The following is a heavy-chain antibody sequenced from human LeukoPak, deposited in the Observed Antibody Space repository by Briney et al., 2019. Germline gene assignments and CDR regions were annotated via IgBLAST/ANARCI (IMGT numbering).Heavy chain of an antibody. CDR3: ARREQWLVGDDY. V-gene: IGHV1-18*01. CDR2: ISTYNGNT. D-gene: IGHD6-19*01. CDR1: GYTFPTYA. Sequence: GASVKVSCKASGYTFPTYAISWVRQAPGQGLEWMGWISTYNGNTNYAQKLQGRVSMTTDTSTSTAYMELRSLRSDDTAVYYCARREQWLVGDDYWGQGTLVTVSS. J-gene: IGHJ4*02.